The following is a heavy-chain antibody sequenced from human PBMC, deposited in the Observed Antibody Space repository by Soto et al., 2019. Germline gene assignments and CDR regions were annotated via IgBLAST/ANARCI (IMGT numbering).Heavy chain of an antibody. D-gene: IGHD6-13*01. V-gene: IGHV1-18*04. CDR3: ARADRSTWLHSLDY. CDR1: GYTFVTYG. CDR2: ISPYNANT. Sequence: ASVKVSCKASGYTFVTYGISWVRRAPGQGLEWMGWISPYNANTIYGQRIQDRVTMTTDTSTSTAYMELNTLTSDDTAVYYCARADRSTWLHSLDYWGQGTLVTVSS. J-gene: IGHJ4*02.